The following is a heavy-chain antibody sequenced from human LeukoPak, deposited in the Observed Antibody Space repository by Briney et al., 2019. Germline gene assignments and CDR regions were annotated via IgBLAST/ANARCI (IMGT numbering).Heavy chain of an antibody. CDR2: IYTSGST. V-gene: IGHV4-61*02. CDR3: ARWGTYASTSNWFDP. D-gene: IGHD2-2*01. CDR1: GGSISSGSYY. Sequence: SETLSLTCTVSGGSISSGSYYWSWIRQPAGKGLEWIGRIYTSGSTNYNPSLKSRVTISVDTSKNQFSLKLSSVTAAGTAVYYCARWGTYASTSNWFDPWGQGTLVTVSS. J-gene: IGHJ5*02.